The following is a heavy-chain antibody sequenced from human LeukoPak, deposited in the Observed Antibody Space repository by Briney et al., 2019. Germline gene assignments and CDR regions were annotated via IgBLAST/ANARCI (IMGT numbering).Heavy chain of an antibody. CDR2: INPNSGGI. J-gene: IGHJ4*02. V-gene: IGHV1-2*02. CDR1: GYTFTGYY. D-gene: IGHD5-24*01. CDR3: ARDRYGDGFAHFDY. Sequence: GASVKVSCKASGYTFTGYYMHWVRQAPGQGLEWMGWINPNSGGINYAQKFQGRVAITRDTSITTAYMDLSRLTSEDTAVYYCARDRYGDGFAHFDYWGQGALVTVSS.